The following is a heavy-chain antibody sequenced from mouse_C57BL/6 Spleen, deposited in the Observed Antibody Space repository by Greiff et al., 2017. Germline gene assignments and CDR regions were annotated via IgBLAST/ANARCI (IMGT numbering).Heavy chain of an antibody. Sequence: VQLQQPGAELVMPGASVKLSCKASGYTFTSYWMHWVKQRPGQGLEWIGEIDPSDSYTNYNQKFKGKSTLTVDKSSSTAYMQLSSLTSEDSAVYYCARGGLRRRGFDYWGQGTTLTVSS. J-gene: IGHJ2*01. CDR1: GYTFTSYW. CDR3: ARGGLRRRGFDY. V-gene: IGHV1-69*01. CDR2: IDPSDSYT. D-gene: IGHD2-4*01.